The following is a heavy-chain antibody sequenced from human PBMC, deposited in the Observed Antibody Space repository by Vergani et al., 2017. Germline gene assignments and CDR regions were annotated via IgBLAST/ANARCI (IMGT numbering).Heavy chain of an antibody. V-gene: IGHV3-30-3*01. CDR2: ISYDGTKK. CDR3: AKDLYGDDGYFQH. CDR1: GFTFSSYA. J-gene: IGHJ1*01. Sequence: QVQLVESGGGVVQPGRSLRLSCAASGFTFSSYAMHWVRQAPGKGLEWVAIISYDGTKKYYADSVKGRFTISRDNSKNTLYLQMNSLRAEDTAVYYCAKDLYGDDGYFQHWGQGTLVTVSS. D-gene: IGHD4-17*01.